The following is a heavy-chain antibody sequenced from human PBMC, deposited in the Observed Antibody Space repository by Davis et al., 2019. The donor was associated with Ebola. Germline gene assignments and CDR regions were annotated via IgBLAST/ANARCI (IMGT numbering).Heavy chain of an antibody. D-gene: IGHD6-13*01. V-gene: IGHV1-18*01. CDR1: GYTFTSYG. CDR3: ARDQRRQQQLAHFDY. Sequence: ASVKVSCKASGYTFTSYGISWVRQAPGQGLEWMGWISAYNGNTNYAQKLQGRVTMTTDTSTSTAYMELRSLRSDDTAVYYCARDQRRQQQLAHFDYWGQGTLVTVSS. J-gene: IGHJ4*02. CDR2: ISAYNGNT.